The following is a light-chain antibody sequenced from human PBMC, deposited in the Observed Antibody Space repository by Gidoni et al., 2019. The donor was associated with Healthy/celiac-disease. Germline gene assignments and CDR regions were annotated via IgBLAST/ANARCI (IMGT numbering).Light chain of an antibody. V-gene: IGKV3-20*01. CDR3: QQYGSSPWT. CDR1: QSVSSSY. Sequence: EIVLTQSPGTLSLSPGERATLSCRASQSVSSSYLAWYQQKPGQPPRLLTYGASSRATGIPDRFSGRGSGTDFTLTISRLEPEDFAVYYCQQYGSSPWTFGQGTKVEIK. J-gene: IGKJ1*01. CDR2: GAS.